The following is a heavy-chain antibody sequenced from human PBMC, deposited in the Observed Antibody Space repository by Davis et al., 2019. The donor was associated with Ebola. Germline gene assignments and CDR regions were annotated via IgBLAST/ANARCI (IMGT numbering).Heavy chain of an antibody. D-gene: IGHD2-15*01. Sequence: SVKVSCMASGGTFKRYAIDWVRQAPGQGLEWMGAIIAIFGTIKYAQKFQGRATITADKSTSTAYMDLSSLRSDDTAVYYCATRLGVVVDTQPSNWFDSWGQGTLVTVSS. CDR3: ATRLGVVVDTQPSNWFDS. V-gene: IGHV1-69*06. CDR1: GGTFKRYA. J-gene: IGHJ5*01. CDR2: IIAIFGTI.